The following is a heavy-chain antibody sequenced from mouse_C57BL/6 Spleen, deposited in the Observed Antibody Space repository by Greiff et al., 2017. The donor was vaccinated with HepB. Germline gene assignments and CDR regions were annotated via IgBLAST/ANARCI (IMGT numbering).Heavy chain of an antibody. CDR1: GYTFTSYW. V-gene: IGHV1-64*01. CDR3: AREDYGSLYAMDY. CDR2: IHPNSGST. D-gene: IGHD1-1*01. Sequence: QVQLQQPGAELVKPGASVKLSCKASGYTFTSYWMHWVKQRPGQGLEWIGMIHPNSGSTNYNEKFNSKATLTVDKSSSTAYMQLSSLTSEDSAVYYCAREDYGSLYAMDYWGQGTSVTVSS. J-gene: IGHJ4*01.